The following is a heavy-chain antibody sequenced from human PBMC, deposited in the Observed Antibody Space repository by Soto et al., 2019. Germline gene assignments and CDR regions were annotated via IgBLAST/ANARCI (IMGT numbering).Heavy chain of an antibody. CDR3: ARGTGSSPQD. CDR1: GGSFRGYY. V-gene: IGHV4-34*01. CDR2: INHSGSA. Sequence: QVQLQQWGAGLLKPSETLSLTCAVYGGSFRGYYWTWVRQPPGKGLEWIGEINHSGSANYTPSLESLVPISVDTSKNHFSLKLSSVTAADTAVYYCARGTGSSPQDWGQGALVTVSS. J-gene: IGHJ1*01. D-gene: IGHD6-13*01.